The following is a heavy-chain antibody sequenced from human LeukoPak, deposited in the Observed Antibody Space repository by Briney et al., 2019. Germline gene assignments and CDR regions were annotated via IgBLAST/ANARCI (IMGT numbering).Heavy chain of an antibody. CDR1: GGSFSGYY. D-gene: IGHD3-16*02. CDR3: ARGKGIMITFGGVIVWFDP. Sequence: PSETLSLTCAVYGGSFSGYYWSWIRQPPGKGLEWIGEINHSGSTNYNPSLKSRDTISVDTSKNQFSLKLSSVTAADTAVYYCARGKGIMITFGGVIVWFDPWGQGTLVTVSS. V-gene: IGHV4-34*01. J-gene: IGHJ5*02. CDR2: INHSGST.